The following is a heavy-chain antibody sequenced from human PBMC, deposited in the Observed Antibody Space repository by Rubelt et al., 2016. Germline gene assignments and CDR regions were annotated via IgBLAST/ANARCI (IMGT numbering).Heavy chain of an antibody. Sequence: EEQLVESGGGLVQPGGSLRLSCAASGFTFRSYSMNWVRQATGKGLEWVSSISNGGSTIFYADSVKGRFTISGDNGKNSLYLQMNNLRAEDTAVYYCARTYYWGQGTLVTVSS. CDR1: GFTFRSYS. CDR2: ISNGGSTI. CDR3: ARTYY. J-gene: IGHJ4*02. D-gene: IGHD3-16*01. V-gene: IGHV3-48*01.